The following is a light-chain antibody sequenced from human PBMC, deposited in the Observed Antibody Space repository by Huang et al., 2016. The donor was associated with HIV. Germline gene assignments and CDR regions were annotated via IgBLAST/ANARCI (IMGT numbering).Light chain of an antibody. Sequence: DTPITQSPSSLSASVGDRVTVTCRASQNIRSYLNWYQQKAGKAPRLLIYAASSLQRGVPSRFSGRGAVPDCILTIRGLQREGFGTFVCQQSSITPHTFGQGTKVEIK. CDR3: QQSSITPHT. CDR1: QNIRSY. V-gene: IGKV1-39*01. CDR2: AAS. J-gene: IGKJ1*01.